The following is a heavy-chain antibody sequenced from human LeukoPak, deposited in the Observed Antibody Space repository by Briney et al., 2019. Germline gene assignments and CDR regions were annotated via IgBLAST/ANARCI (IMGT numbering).Heavy chain of an antibody. Sequence: PGRSLRLSCAASGFTFSSYAMHWVRQAPGKGLEWVAVISYDGSNKYYADSVKGRFTISRDNSKNTLHLQMNSLRAEDTAVYYCARSRDTYYDYVWGSYRLYNEFDYWGQGTLVTVSS. J-gene: IGHJ4*02. CDR1: GFTFSSYA. V-gene: IGHV3-30-3*01. CDR3: ARSRDTYYDYVWGSYRLYNEFDY. D-gene: IGHD3-16*02. CDR2: ISYDGSNK.